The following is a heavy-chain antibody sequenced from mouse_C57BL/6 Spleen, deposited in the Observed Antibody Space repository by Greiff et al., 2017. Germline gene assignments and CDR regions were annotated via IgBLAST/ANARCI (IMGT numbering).Heavy chain of an antibody. J-gene: IGHJ2*01. V-gene: IGHV1-42*01. CDR3: ARHYGSSYDFDY. D-gene: IGHD1-1*01. CDR2: INPSTGGT. CDR1: GYSFTGYY. Sequence: EVQLQQSGPELVKPGASVKISCKASGYSFTGYYMNWVKQSPEKSLEWIGEINPSTGGTTYNQKFKAKATLTVDKSSSTAYMQLKSLTSEDSAVYYCARHYGSSYDFDYWGQGTTLTVSS.